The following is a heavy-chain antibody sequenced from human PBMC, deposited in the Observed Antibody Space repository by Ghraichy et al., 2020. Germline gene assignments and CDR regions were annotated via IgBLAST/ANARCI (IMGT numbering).Heavy chain of an antibody. J-gene: IGHJ4*02. CDR1: GFTFSSYA. CDR3: ATAKDLGTYYYDSSGPRRDY. V-gene: IGHV3-23*01. CDR2: ISGSGGST. D-gene: IGHD3-22*01. Sequence: GGSLRLSCAASGFTFSSYAMSWVRQAPGKGLEWVSAISGSGGSTYYADSVKGRFTISRDNSKNTLYLQMNSLRAEDTAVYYCATAKDLGTYYYDSSGPRRDYWGQGTMVTVSS.